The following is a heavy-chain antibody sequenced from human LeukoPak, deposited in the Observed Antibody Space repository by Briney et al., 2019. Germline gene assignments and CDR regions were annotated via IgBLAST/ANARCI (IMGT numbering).Heavy chain of an antibody. D-gene: IGHD3-10*01. CDR2: INAGNGNT. CDR3: ARARTMVRGVDYFDY. V-gene: IGHV1-3*03. Sequence: ASVKVSCKASGYTFTSYAMHWVRQAPGQRLEWMGWINAGNGNTKYSQEFQGRVTITRDTSASTAYMELSSLRSEDMAVYYCARARTMVRGVDYFDYWGQGTLVTVSS. CDR1: GYTFTSYA. J-gene: IGHJ4*02.